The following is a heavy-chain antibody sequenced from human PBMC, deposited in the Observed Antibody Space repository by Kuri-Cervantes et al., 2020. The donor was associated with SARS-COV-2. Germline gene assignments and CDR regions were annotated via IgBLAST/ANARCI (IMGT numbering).Heavy chain of an antibody. V-gene: IGHV3-74*01. CDR1: GFTFRGSW. J-gene: IGHJ4*02. D-gene: IGHD2-15*01. CDR2: ISDDGTNI. CDR3: ARDVLLRGADY. Sequence: GESLKISCAASGFTFRGSWMHWVRQVPGGGLVWLSRISDDGTNIIYADSVKGRFTISRDNAKNSLYLQMNSLRAEDTAVYYCARDVLLRGADYWGQGTLVTVSS.